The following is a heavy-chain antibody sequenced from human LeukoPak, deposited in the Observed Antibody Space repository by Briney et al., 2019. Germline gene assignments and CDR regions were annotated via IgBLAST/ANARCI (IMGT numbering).Heavy chain of an antibody. CDR1: GFTFSTYT. J-gene: IGHJ4*02. Sequence: GGSLRLSCAASGFTFSTYTMAWVRQAPGGGLEWVSGFTDYGRTHYADSVKDRFAISRDNSKSTLYLQMDSLRAEDTAVYYCARDWAQWLKGPGYWGQGTLVTVSS. V-gene: IGHV3-23*01. CDR2: FTDYGRT. D-gene: IGHD3-22*01. CDR3: ARDWAQWLKGPGY.